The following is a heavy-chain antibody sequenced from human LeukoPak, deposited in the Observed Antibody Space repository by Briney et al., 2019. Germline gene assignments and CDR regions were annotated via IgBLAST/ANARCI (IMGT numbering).Heavy chain of an antibody. CDR3: ARDMGYSYGSNWFDP. CDR2: IRGSGGST. J-gene: IGHJ5*02. CDR1: GFTFSSYA. Sequence: PGGSLRLSCAASGFTFSSYAMSWVRQAPGKGLEWVSAIRGSGGSTYYADSVRGRFTISRDNSKNTLYLQMNSLRAEDTAVYYCARDMGYSYGSNWFDPWGQGTLVTVSS. D-gene: IGHD5-18*01. V-gene: IGHV3-23*01.